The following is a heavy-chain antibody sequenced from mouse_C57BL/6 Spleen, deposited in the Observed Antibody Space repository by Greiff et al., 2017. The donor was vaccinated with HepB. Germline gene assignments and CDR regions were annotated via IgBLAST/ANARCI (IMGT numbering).Heavy chain of an antibody. CDR1: GYTFTSYW. V-gene: IGHV1-50*01. CDR2: IDPSDSYT. D-gene: IGHD4-1*01. J-gene: IGHJ3*01. CDR3: ARSETGTTWFAY. Sequence: QVQLQQPGAELVKPGASVKLSCKASGYTFTSYWMQWVKQRPGQGLEWIGEIDPSDSYTNYNQKFKGKATLTVDTSSSTAYMQLSSLKSEDSAVYYCARSETGTTWFAYWGQGTLVTVSA.